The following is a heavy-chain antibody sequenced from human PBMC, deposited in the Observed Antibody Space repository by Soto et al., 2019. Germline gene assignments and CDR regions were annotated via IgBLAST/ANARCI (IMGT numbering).Heavy chain of an antibody. D-gene: IGHD3-22*01. V-gene: IGHV3-23*01. CDR3: ARADYDTHVDY. CDR2: ISGSGGST. CDR1: GFTFSSYA. J-gene: IGHJ4*02. Sequence: PGGSLRLSCAASGFTFSSYAMSWVRQAPGKGLEWVSAISGSGGSTYYADYLKGRFTISRDNSKNTLYLEMNSLRSEDTAVYYCARADYDTHVDYWGQGTLVTVSS.